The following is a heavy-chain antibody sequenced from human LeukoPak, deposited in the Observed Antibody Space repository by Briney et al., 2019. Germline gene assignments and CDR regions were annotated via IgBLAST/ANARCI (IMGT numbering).Heavy chain of an antibody. D-gene: IGHD3-9*01. V-gene: IGHV4-61*02. CDR2: IYTSGST. Sequence: SETLSLTCTVSGGSISSGSYYWSWIRQPAGKGLEWIGRIYTSGSTNYNPSLKSRVTISVDTSKNQFSLKLSSVTAADTAVYYCARGNYDILTGYYMTDYYYMDVWGKGTTVTISS. J-gene: IGHJ6*03. CDR1: GGSISSGSYY. CDR3: ARGNYDILTGYYMTDYYYMDV.